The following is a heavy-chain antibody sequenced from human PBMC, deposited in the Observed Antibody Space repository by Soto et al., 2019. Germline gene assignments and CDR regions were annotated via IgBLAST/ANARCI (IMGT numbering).Heavy chain of an antibody. CDR2: IYYSGST. Sequence: PAETLCITCTVCGGSISSYYWSWIRQPPGKGLEWIGYIYYSGSTNYNPSLKSRVTISVDTSKNQFSLKLSSVTAADTAVYYCATSPVGVYYFDYWGQGTLVTVS. D-gene: IGHD3-22*01. CDR1: GGSISSYY. CDR3: ATSPVGVYYFDY. V-gene: IGHV4-59*08. J-gene: IGHJ4*02.